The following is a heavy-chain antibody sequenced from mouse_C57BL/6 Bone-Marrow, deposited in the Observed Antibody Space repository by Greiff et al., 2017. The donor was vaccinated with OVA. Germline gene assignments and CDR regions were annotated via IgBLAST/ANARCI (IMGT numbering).Heavy chain of an antibody. Sequence: EVKLQESGPGLVKPSQSLSLTCSVTGYSITSGYYWHWIRQFPGNKLEWMGYISYDGSNNYNPSLKNRISITRDTSKNQFFLKLNSVTTEDTATYYCARRGGSPWYFDVWGTGTTVTVSS. V-gene: IGHV3-6*01. J-gene: IGHJ1*03. CDR3: ARRGGSPWYFDV. D-gene: IGHD1-1*02. CDR1: GYSITSGYY. CDR2: ISYDGSN.